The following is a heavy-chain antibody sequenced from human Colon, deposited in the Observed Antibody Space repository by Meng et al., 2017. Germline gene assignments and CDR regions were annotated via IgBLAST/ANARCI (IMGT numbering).Heavy chain of an antibody. CDR1: GFTFNSYE. D-gene: IGHD2-21*02. CDR2: ITGSGDTT. V-gene: IGHV3-48*03. J-gene: IGHJ5*02. CDR3: ARETSGCGGDGCDL. Sequence: GGSLRLSCAASGFTFNSYEMCWVRQAPGTGLEWISYITGSGDTTHYADSVKGRFTTSRDNAQNLLYLQMNSLRAEDAAVYYCARETSGCGGDGCDLWGQGTLVTVSS.